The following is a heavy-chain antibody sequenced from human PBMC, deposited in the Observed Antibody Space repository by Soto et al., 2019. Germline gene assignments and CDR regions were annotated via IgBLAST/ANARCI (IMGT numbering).Heavy chain of an antibody. CDR3: ARENKSVPLGSYFDY. Sequence: SETLSLTCTVSGGSITSAGYYWTWIRQHPGKGLEWIACIYYSGTTSYSPSLRSRLTISVDTSKSQFSLKLTSVTAADTAVYYSARENKSVPLGSYFDYWGQGTLVTVSS. J-gene: IGHJ4*02. CDR1: GGSITSAGYY. V-gene: IGHV4-31*03. CDR2: IYYSGTT.